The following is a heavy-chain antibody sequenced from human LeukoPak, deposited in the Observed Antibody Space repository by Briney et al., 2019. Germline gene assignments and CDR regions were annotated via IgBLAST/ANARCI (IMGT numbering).Heavy chain of an antibody. CDR3: EKGGQYDFWSGYYHQVYFDY. J-gene: IGHJ4*02. V-gene: IGHV3-23*01. Sequence: GGSMRLSCAASGFTFSSYAMSWVRQAPGKGLEWVSAISGSGGSTYYADSVKGRFTISRDNSKNTLYLQMNSLRAEDTAVYYCEKGGQYDFWSGYYHQVYFDYWGQGTLVTVSS. CDR1: GFTFSSYA. CDR2: ISGSGGST. D-gene: IGHD3-3*01.